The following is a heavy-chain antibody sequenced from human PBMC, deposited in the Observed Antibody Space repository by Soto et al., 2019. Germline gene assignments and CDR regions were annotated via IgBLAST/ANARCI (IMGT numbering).Heavy chain of an antibody. V-gene: IGHV3-23*01. D-gene: IGHD3-22*01. J-gene: IGHJ4*02. CDR3: AKSYYYDSSGYYKTIFAYDY. Sequence: HPGGSLRLSCAASGFSFSSYAMSWVRQAPGKGLEWVSVISGSVGRTYYAESVKGRFSISRVIFKNTLFLQMNSLRAENTAVYYFAKSYYYDSSGYYKTIFAYDYWGQGTLVTVSS. CDR2: ISGSVGRT. CDR1: GFSFSSYA.